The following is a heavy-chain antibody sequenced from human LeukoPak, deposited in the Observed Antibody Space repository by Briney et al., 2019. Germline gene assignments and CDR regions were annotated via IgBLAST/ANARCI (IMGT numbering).Heavy chain of an antibody. V-gene: IGHV3-30*04. Sequence: GGTLRLSCAASGFTFSSYAMHWVRQAPGKGLEWVAVISYDGSNKYYADSVKGRFTISRDNSKNTLYLQMNSLRAEDTAVYYCARGSSWLTLDAFDIWGQGTMVTVSS. J-gene: IGHJ3*02. D-gene: IGHD6-13*01. CDR2: ISYDGSNK. CDR1: GFTFSSYA. CDR3: ARGSSWLTLDAFDI.